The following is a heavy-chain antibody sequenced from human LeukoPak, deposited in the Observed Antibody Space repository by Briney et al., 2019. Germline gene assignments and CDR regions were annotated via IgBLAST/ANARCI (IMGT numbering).Heavy chain of an antibody. CDR2: IKQDGSEK. V-gene: IGHV3-7*01. CDR3: ARQWLVVAATPPAY. CDR1: GFTFSSYW. Sequence: GGSLRLSCAASGFTFSSYWMSWVRQAPGKGLEWVANIKQDGSEKYYVDSVKGRFTISRDNAKNSLYLQMNSLRAEDTAVYYCARQWLVVAATPPAYWGQGTLVTVSS. D-gene: IGHD2-15*01. J-gene: IGHJ4*02.